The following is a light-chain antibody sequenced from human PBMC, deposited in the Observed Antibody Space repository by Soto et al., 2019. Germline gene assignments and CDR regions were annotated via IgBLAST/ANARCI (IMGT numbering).Light chain of an antibody. V-gene: IGKV3-15*01. CDR3: QQKSEWRT. Sequence: EILLTQSPDTLSVSLGERATLSCSASQSVGTHLAWNQQKPGQAPRLLIFDASKRTTGTPDRFSGSGSGTEFTLTISGLQSDDLAVYYCQQKSEWRTFGQGTKVDI. CDR2: DAS. J-gene: IGKJ1*01. CDR1: QSVGTH.